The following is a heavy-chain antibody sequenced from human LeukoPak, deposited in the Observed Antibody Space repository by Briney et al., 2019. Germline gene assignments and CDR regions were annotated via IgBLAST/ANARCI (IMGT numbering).Heavy chain of an antibody. Sequence: GGSLRLSCAASGFTFSHYWMSWVRQAPGKGLEWVANIKPDGSDKYYVDSVKGRFTISRDNATNTLYLQMDSLRAEATAVYYCAREDMWAFDMWGQGTMVTVSS. D-gene: IGHD2-15*01. CDR2: IKPDGSDK. J-gene: IGHJ3*02. V-gene: IGHV3-7*01. CDR1: GFTFSHYW. CDR3: AREDMWAFDM.